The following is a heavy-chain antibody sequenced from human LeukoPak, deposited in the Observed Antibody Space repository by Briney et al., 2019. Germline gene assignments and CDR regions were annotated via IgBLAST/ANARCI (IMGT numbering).Heavy chain of an antibody. CDR1: GFTFSSYG. V-gene: IGHV3-33*06. CDR2: IWYDGSNK. CDR3: AKDGSSSSGFDY. Sequence: GRSLRLSCAASGFTFSSYGMHWVRQAPGKGLEWVAVIWYDGSNKYYADSVKGRFTISRDNSKNTLYLQMNSLRAEDTAVYYCAKDGSSSSGFDYWGQGTLVTVSS. D-gene: IGHD6-6*01. J-gene: IGHJ4*02.